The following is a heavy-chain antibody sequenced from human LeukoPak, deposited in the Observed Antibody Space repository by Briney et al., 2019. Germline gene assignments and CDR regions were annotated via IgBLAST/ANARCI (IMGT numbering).Heavy chain of an antibody. CDR3: ARASSFDKTTRWNPAYFGP. D-gene: IGHD1-1*01. V-gene: IGHV4-34*01. CDR1: GGSLRGFY. CDR2: INHSGTT. J-gene: IGHJ5*02. Sequence: SETLSLPFAVHGGSLRGFYWSLIRQPPGKGPEWIGEINHSGTTNYNPSLESRVTISVDTSKNQVSLDLASVTAADTAVYYCARASSFDKTTRWNPAYFGPWGPGSLVTVAS.